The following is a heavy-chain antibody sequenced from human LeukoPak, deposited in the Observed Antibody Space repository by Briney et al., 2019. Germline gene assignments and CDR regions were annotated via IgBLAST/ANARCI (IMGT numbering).Heavy chain of an antibody. CDR3: ARDRYSGTTVITPAY. Sequence: PGGSLRLSCAASGFTFSDYYMSWIRQAPGKGLEWFSYISSSGSTIYDADSVKGRFTISRDNAKNTIYLEMNSLRAEDTAVYYCARDRYSGTTVITPAYWGQGALVTVSS. CDR2: ISSSGSTI. CDR1: GFTFSDYY. D-gene: IGHD4-23*01. J-gene: IGHJ4*02. V-gene: IGHV3-11*04.